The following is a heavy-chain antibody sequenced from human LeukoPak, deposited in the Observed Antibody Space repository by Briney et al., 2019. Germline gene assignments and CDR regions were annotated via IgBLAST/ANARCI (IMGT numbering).Heavy chain of an antibody. Sequence: SETLSLTCAVYGGSFSGYYWSWIRQPPGKGLEWLGEINHSGSTNYNPSLKSRVTISVDTSKNQFSLKLSSVTAADTAVYYCARGLAGYYYYYGMDVWGQGTTVTVSS. D-gene: IGHD6-19*01. CDR3: ARGLAGYYYYYGMDV. J-gene: IGHJ6*02. CDR1: GGSFSGYY. CDR2: INHSGST. V-gene: IGHV4-34*01.